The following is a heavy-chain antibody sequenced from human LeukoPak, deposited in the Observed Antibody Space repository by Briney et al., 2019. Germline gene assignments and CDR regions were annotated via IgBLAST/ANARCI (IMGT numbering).Heavy chain of an antibody. CDR1: GYSFTNHL. V-gene: IGHV5-51*01. CDR3: ARRWVTGSTWYYFDY. CDR2: IYPGDSDT. Sequence: ESLKISCKGSGYSFTNHLIGWVRQMPGKGLERMGLIYPGDSDTRYSPSFQGQVTISVDKSINTAYLHWSSLKASDTAIYYCARRWVTGSTWYYFDYWGQGTLVTVSS. J-gene: IGHJ4*02. D-gene: IGHD1-7*01.